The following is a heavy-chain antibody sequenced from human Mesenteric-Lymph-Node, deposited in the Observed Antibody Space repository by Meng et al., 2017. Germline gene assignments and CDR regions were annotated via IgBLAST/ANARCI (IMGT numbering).Heavy chain of an antibody. J-gene: IGHJ4*02. CDR3: ARNVPGTSAYYD. CDR1: RASISSTHC. D-gene: IGHD3-22*01. V-gene: IGHV4-28*01. CDR2: IYYRGST. Sequence: HVQLPGPRPALAHPSSTLSLTCAFSRASISSTHCCGWIRSPPGKGLEWIVYIYYRGSTFSNPSLKSRFTMSVDTSKNQFSLNLNSVTAVDTAVYYCARNVPGTSAYYDWGQGTLVTVSS.